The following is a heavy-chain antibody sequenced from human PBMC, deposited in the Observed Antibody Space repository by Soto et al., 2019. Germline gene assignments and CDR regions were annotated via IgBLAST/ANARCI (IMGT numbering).Heavy chain of an antibody. D-gene: IGHD3-16*01. Sequence: WRSLRLSCAASAFTFSRYAMTLVRQAPGEGLEWVSTISGGGGSTYYADSVKGRFPISRDNSKNTLFLQMNGLRADDTAIYYWSIFGEVLVGREEYRGQGTLV. J-gene: IGHJ4*02. CDR1: AFTFSRYA. V-gene: IGHV3-23*01. CDR2: ISGGGGST. CDR3: SIFGEVLVGREEY.